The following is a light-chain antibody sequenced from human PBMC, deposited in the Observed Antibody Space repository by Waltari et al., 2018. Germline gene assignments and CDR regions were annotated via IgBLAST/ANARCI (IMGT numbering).Light chain of an antibody. CDR2: KGS. CDR3: QSADSSGNTYV. J-gene: IGLJ1*01. V-gene: IGLV3-25*02. CDR1: ALPKKY. Sequence: SYELTQPPSVSVSPGQTARITCSGDALPKKYAYLYQYKAGQAPVLVVYKGSERPSGIPARFSGSSSGTTVTLTISGVQAEDEADYYCQSADSSGNTYVFGIGTKVTVL.